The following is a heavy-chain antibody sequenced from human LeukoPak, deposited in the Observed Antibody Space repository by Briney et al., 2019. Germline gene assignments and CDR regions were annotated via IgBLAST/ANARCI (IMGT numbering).Heavy chain of an antibody. Sequence: GGSLRLSCAASGFTFSSYSMNWVRQAPGKGLEWVSYISSSSSTIYYADSVKGRFTISRDNAKNSLYLQMNSLRDEDTAVYYCAKASDSSSSYDAFDIWGQGTMVTVSS. CDR2: ISSSSSTI. J-gene: IGHJ3*02. CDR1: GFTFSSYS. V-gene: IGHV3-48*02. CDR3: AKASDSSSSYDAFDI. D-gene: IGHD6-13*01.